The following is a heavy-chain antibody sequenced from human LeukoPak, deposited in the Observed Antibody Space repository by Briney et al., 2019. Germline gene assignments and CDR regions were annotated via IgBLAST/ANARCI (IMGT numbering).Heavy chain of an antibody. CDR1: GYTFTSYA. CDR3: ARESDDYYDSSGFLQH. V-gene: IGHV7-4-1*02. J-gene: IGHJ1*01. CDR2: INTNTGNP. Sequence: GASVKVSCKASGYTFTSYAMNWARQAPGQGLEWMGWINTNTGNPTYAQGFTGRFVFSLDTSVSTAYLQISSLKAEDTAVYYCARESDDYYDSSGFLQHWGQGTLVTVSS. D-gene: IGHD3-22*01.